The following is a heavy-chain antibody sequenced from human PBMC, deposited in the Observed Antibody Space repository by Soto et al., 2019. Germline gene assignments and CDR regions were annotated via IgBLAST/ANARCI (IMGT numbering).Heavy chain of an antibody. D-gene: IGHD3-9*01. J-gene: IGHJ6*02. Sequence: QVQLVRSGDEVRKPGSSVKVSCKASGYIFVNYGIAWVRQAPGQGLEWMGWISPYSGNTNYAHKVQGRLTMTTDTSTSTAYMDLGSLTSDDTAVYYCAMGENYDTPTPQDVWGQGTTVTVSS. CDR1: GYIFVNYG. CDR2: ISPYSGNT. V-gene: IGHV1-18*01. CDR3: AMGENYDTPTPQDV.